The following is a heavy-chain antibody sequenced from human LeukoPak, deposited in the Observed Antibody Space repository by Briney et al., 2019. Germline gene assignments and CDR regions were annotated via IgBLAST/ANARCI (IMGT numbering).Heavy chain of an antibody. CDR3: AREDYYDSGIPDSTPDY. CDR2: IYYSGST. CDR1: GGSFSGYY. J-gene: IGHJ4*02. V-gene: IGHV4-34*01. D-gene: IGHD3-10*01. Sequence: PSETLSLTCAVYGGSFSGYYWSWIRQPPGKGLEWIGSIYYSGSTYYNPSLKSRVTISVDTSKNQFSLKLSSVTAADTAVYYCAREDYYDSGIPDSTPDYWGQGTLVTVSS.